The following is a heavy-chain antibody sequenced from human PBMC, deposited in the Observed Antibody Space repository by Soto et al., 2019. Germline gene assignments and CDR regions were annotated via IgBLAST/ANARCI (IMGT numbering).Heavy chain of an antibody. D-gene: IGHD2-2*01. Sequence: SETLSLTCAVYGGSFSGYYWSWIRQPPGKGLEWIGEINHSGSTNYNPSLKSRVTISVDTSKNQFSLKLSSVTAADTALYYCAGRYCSSTSCSFDYWGQGTLVTVSS. CDR2: INHSGST. CDR1: GGSFSGYY. V-gene: IGHV4-34*01. CDR3: AGRYCSSTSCSFDY. J-gene: IGHJ4*02.